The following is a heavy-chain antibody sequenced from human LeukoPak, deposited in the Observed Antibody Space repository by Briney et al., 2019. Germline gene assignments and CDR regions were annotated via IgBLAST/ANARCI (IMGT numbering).Heavy chain of an antibody. CDR2: IYYSGST. Sequence: SQTLSLTCTVSGGSISSGDDYWSWIRQPPGKGLEWVGYIYYSGSTYYNPSLKSRVTISVDTSKNQFSLKLSSVTAADTAVYYCARAYCSSTSCYLDYWGQGTLVTVSS. D-gene: IGHD2-2*01. V-gene: IGHV4-30-4*01. CDR3: ARAYCSSTSCYLDY. J-gene: IGHJ4*02. CDR1: GGSISSGDDY.